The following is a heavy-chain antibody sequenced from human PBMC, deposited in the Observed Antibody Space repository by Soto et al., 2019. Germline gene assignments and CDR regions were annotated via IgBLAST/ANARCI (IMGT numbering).Heavy chain of an antibody. Sequence: QVQLVESGGRVVQPGRSLRLSCAASGFTFSSYAMNWVGQAPGKRLEWVAVISYDGSNKYYADSVKGRFTISRDNSKNTLYLQMNSLSAEDTAVYYCARGSRYYYGMDVWGQGTTVTVSS. CDR1: GFTFSSYA. CDR2: ISYDGSNK. CDR3: ARGSRYYYGMDV. J-gene: IGHJ6*02. V-gene: IGHV3-30-3*01.